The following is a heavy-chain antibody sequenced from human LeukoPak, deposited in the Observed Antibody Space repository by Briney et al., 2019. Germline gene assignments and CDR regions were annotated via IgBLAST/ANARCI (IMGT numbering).Heavy chain of an antibody. Sequence: SETLSLTCAVYGGSFSGYYWSWIRQPPGKGLECIGEINHSGSTNSNPSLKSRFTISVDTSKNQFSLKLSSVTAADTAVYYCARAGFGELLPLNDYWGQGTLVTVSS. D-gene: IGHD3-10*01. CDR3: ARAGFGELLPLNDY. V-gene: IGHV4-34*01. J-gene: IGHJ4*02. CDR2: INHSGST. CDR1: GGSFSGYY.